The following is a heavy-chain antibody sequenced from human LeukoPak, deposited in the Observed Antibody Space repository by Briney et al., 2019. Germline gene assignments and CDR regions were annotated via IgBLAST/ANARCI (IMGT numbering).Heavy chain of an antibody. D-gene: IGHD3-22*01. Sequence: ASVKVSCKVSGYTLTELSMHWVRQAPGKGLEWMGGFDPEDGETIYAQKFQGRVTMTEDTSTGTAYMELSSLRSEDTAVYYCATRRGDYYDSSGPNWFDPWGQGTPVTVSS. V-gene: IGHV1-24*01. CDR2: FDPEDGET. CDR3: ATRRGDYYDSSGPNWFDP. J-gene: IGHJ5*02. CDR1: GYTLTELS.